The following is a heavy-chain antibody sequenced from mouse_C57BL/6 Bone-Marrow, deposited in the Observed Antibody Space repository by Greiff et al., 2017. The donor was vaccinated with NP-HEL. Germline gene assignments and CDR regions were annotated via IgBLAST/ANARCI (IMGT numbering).Heavy chain of an antibody. D-gene: IGHD2-1*01. CDR2: ISNGGGST. CDR1: GFTFSDYY. V-gene: IGHV5-12*01. CDR3: ARHNGNYDAMDY. J-gene: IGHJ4*01. Sequence: EVKLEESGGGLVQPGGSLKLSCAASGFTFSDYYMYWVRQTPEKRLEWVAYISNGGGSTYYPDTVKGRFTISRDNAKNTLYLQMSRLKSEDTAMYYCARHNGNYDAMDYWGQGTSVTVSS.